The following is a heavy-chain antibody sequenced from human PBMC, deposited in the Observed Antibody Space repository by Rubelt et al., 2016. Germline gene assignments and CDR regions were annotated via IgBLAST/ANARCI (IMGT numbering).Heavy chain of an antibody. V-gene: IGHV1-69*04. CDR2: IIPILGIA. CDR1: GGTFSSYA. Sequence: QVQLVQSGAEVKKPGSSVKVSCKASGGTFSSYAISWVRQAPGQGLEWMGRIIPILGIANYAQKFQGRVTITPDKSTSTAYMWLSSLRSDETAVYYCARDPRAYYGDTSRYFDLWGRGTLVTVSS. D-gene: IGHD4-17*01. CDR3: ARDPRAYYGDTSRYFDL. J-gene: IGHJ2*01.